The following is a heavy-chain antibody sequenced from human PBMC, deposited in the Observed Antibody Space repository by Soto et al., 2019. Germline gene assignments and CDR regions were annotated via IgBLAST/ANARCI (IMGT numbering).Heavy chain of an antibody. Sequence: GGSLRLSCAASGFTFSSYWMSWVRQAPGKGLEWVANIKQDGSEKYYVDSVKGRFTISRDNAKNSLYLQMNSLRAEDTAVYYCARDPNIVLVPAALRSYYYYYVMDVWGQGSTVTVSS. CDR3: ARDPNIVLVPAALRSYYYYYVMDV. CDR2: IKQDGSEK. CDR1: GFTFSSYW. V-gene: IGHV3-7*01. J-gene: IGHJ6*02. D-gene: IGHD2-2*01.